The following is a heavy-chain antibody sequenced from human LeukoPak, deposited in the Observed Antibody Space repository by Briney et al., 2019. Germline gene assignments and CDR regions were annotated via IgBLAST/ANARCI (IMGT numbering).Heavy chain of an antibody. V-gene: IGHV1-2*02. Sequence: ASVKVSCKASGYIFNGYYMHWVRQAPGQGLEWMGWINPNSGGTNYAQKFQGRVTMTRDTSISTAYMELSRLRPDDTAVYYCARPARRVAFDIWGQGTMVTVSS. CDR3: ARPARRVAFDI. J-gene: IGHJ3*02. CDR2: INPNSGGT. CDR1: GYIFNGYY.